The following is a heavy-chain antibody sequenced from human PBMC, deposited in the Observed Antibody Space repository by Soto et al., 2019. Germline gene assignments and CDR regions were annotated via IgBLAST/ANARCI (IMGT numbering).Heavy chain of an antibody. Sequence: SETLSLTCAVSGGSISSGGYSWSWIRQPPGKGLERIGYIYHSGSTYYNPSLKSRVTISVDRSKNQFFLKLSSVTAADTAVYYCAREKIAMVRGVISDWFDPWGQGTPVTVSS. J-gene: IGHJ5*02. CDR2: IYHSGST. CDR3: AREKIAMVRGVISDWFDP. V-gene: IGHV4-30-2*01. D-gene: IGHD3-10*01. CDR1: GGSISSGGYS.